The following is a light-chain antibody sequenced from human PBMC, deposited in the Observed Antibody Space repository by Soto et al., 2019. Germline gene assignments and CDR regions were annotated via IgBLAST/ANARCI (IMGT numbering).Light chain of an antibody. CDR3: QQRSNWPIT. V-gene: IGKV3D-20*02. CDR1: QSVSNDY. Sequence: EMVLTHSPSTLSLSPGYRSTLSCRASQSVSNDYVDWVQQKPGKTPRLLIYSVSSRATGIPERLSGSGYGTDLTITISSIETEDFEVYYCQQRSNWPITFGQGTRLEIK. CDR2: SVS. J-gene: IGKJ5*01.